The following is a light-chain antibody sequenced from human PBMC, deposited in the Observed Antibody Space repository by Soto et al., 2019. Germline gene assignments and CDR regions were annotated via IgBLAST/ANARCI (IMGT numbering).Light chain of an antibody. Sequence: EVVLTQSPGTQSLSPGERASLSCRASQSVSNNYLAWYQQKPGQSPKLLIFGSSDMATGIPDRFSGSGSGTDFTLTISRLEPEDFAVYYCQQYGSSPPYTFGQGTKLEIK. J-gene: IGKJ2*01. CDR1: QSVSNNY. CDR2: GSS. CDR3: QQYGSSPPYT. V-gene: IGKV3-20*01.